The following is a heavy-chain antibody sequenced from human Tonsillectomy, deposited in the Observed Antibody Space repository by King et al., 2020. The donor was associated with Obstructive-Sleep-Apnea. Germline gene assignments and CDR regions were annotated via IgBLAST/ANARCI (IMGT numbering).Heavy chain of an antibody. CDR2: RYYSGST. Sequence: QLQESGPGLVKPSETLSLTCTVSGGSISSSGYYWGWIRQPPGKGLEWIGTRYYSGSTYYNPSLKSRVTISVDTSKNQLSLKLSSVTAADTAVYYCPMSGQLPPNWFHPWGQGPLVTVPS. V-gene: IGHV4-39*07. J-gene: IGHJ5*02. CDR3: PMSGQLPPNWFHP. D-gene: IGHD2-2*01. CDR1: GGSISSSGYY.